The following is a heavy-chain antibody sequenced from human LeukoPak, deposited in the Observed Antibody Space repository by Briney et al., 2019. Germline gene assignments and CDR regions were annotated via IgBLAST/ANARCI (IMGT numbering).Heavy chain of an antibody. Sequence: GESLKISCQGSGYSFTSYWSGGVGQMPGKGLGWMGIIYPGDSDTRYSTSFQGQVTISADKSISTAYLQWSSLKASDTAMYYCARGDGSGSYSPGWVDYWGQGTLVTVSS. D-gene: IGHD3-10*01. CDR1: GYSFTSYW. V-gene: IGHV5-51*01. CDR2: IYPGDSDT. J-gene: IGHJ4*02. CDR3: ARGDGSGSYSPGWVDY.